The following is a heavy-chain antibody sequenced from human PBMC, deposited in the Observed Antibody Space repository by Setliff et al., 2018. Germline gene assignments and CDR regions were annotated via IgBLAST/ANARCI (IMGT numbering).Heavy chain of an antibody. V-gene: IGHV1-3*01. D-gene: IGHD3-10*01. CDR2: INAGNGNI. J-gene: IGHJ4*02. Sequence: GASVKVSCKASGYTFTTYTMNWVRRAPGQGLEWMGWINAGNGNIRYSQKFQGRVTITADKSTSTAYMELSSLRSEDTAVYYCAARCSSTSCRYYYGSGSSVPFDYWGQGTLVTVSS. CDR3: AARCSSTSCRYYYGSGSSVPFDY. CDR1: GYTFTTYT.